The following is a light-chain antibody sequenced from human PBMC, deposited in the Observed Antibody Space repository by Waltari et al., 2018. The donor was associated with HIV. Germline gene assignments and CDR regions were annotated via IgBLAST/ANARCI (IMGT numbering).Light chain of an antibody. CDR1: KLGDKY. V-gene: IGLV3-1*01. Sequence: SFELTQPPSVSVSPGQTASITCSGDKLGDKYVCWFQQRPGQSPVEVIYQDDKRPSGIPERFSGSNSGNTATLTISETQIMDEADYYCQAWGTNTAVFSGGTKLTVL. CDR3: QAWGTNTAV. CDR2: QDD. J-gene: IGLJ3*02.